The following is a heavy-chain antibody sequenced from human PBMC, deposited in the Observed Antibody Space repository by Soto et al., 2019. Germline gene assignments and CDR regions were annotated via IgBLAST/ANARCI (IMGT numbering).Heavy chain of an antibody. Sequence: SVKVSCKAAGYTFTSYGISWVRQAPGQGLEWMGWISAYNGNTNYAQKLQGRVTMTTDTSTSTAYMELRSLRSDDTAVYYCASDLRGDHYYCSQGTLVIVSS. CDR1: GYTFTSYG. CDR3: ASDLRGDHYY. CDR2: ISAYNGNT. V-gene: IGHV1-18*01. D-gene: IGHD2-21*01. J-gene: IGHJ4*02.